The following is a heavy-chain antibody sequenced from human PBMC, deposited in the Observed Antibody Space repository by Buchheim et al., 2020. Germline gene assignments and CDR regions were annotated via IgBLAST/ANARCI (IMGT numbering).Heavy chain of an antibody. J-gene: IGHJ5*02. V-gene: IGHV4-34*01. CDR2: INHSGST. D-gene: IGHD3-22*01. CDR3: ARGDGDYYDSSGYHPADNWFDL. Sequence: QVQLQQWGAGLLKPSETLSLTCAVYGGSFSGYYWSWIRQPPGKGLEWIGEINHSGSTNYNPSLKSRVTISVDTSKNQFSLKLSSVTAADTAVYYCARGDGDYYDSSGYHPADNWFDLWGQGTL. CDR1: GGSFSGYY.